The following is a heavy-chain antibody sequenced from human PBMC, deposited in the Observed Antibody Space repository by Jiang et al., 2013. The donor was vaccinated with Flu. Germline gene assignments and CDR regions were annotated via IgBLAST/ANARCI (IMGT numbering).Heavy chain of an antibody. V-gene: IGHV7-4-1*02. CDR2: INTGTGDP. D-gene: IGHD3-22*01. CDR1: GYSFNQYA. CDR3: AREGYYFDTTGSPRSHGLDV. Sequence: SCKASGYSFNQYALTWVRQAPGQGLEWMGWINTGTGDPTNAQAFTGRFVFSSDTSVSTAYLHISGLKAEDTAVYYCAREGYYFDTTGSPRSHGLDVWGQGTRGHRLL. J-gene: IGHJ6*02.